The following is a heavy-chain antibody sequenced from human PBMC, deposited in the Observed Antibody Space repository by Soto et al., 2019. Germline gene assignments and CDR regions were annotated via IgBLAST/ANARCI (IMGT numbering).Heavy chain of an antibody. CDR2: IYYTGST. D-gene: IGHD3-16*02. V-gene: IGHV4-39*01. Sequence: QMQLQESGPGLVKPSETLSLTCTVSNGSISTTSYNWGWIRQSPGIGLEWIGTIYYTGSTSYNPYIKRRVTIDVDTSNNQCSLKVASVTAAGADVYYCARHGSFWGQGTLVIVSS. J-gene: IGHJ4*02. CDR1: NGSISTTSYN. CDR3: ARHGSF.